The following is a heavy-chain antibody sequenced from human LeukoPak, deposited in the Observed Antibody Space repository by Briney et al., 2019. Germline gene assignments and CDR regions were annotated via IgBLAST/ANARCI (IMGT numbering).Heavy chain of an antibody. CDR3: TRKQWVEYYFDS. CDR2: IYATGST. D-gene: IGHD6-19*01. V-gene: IGHV4-61*02. CDR1: GDSISNANHY. Sequence: SQTLSLTCTGSGDSISNANHYWSWIRQPAGKGLEWIGRIYATGSTNYNPSLKRRVTISADMSKNQFSLKLSSVTAADTAVYYCTRKQWVEYYFDSWGQGTLVTVSS. J-gene: IGHJ4*02.